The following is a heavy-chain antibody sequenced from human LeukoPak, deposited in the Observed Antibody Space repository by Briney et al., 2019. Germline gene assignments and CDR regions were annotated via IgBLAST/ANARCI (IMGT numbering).Heavy chain of an antibody. Sequence: SETLSLTCTVSGGSISSYYWGWIRQPPGKGLEWIGNIYHSGSTYYNPSLKSRVTMSVDTSKNQFSLKVSSVTAADTAVYYCARKYNWNYLDWGQGTLVTVSS. CDR2: IYHSGST. D-gene: IGHD1-7*01. CDR1: GGSISSYY. J-gene: IGHJ4*02. CDR3: ARKYNWNYLD. V-gene: IGHV4-59*04.